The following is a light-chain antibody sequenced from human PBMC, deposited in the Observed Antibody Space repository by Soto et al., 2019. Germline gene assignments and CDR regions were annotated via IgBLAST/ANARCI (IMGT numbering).Light chain of an antibody. CDR1: QRVSSD. J-gene: IGKJ1*01. Sequence: EIVLTQSPATLSLSPGERATLSCRASQRVSSDLAWYQQKHGQAPRLLIYDASNRATGIPARFSGSGSGTDFTLTISSLEPEDFAVDYCQQRSKWHPTWTFSQGTKVEI. CDR3: QQRSKWHPTWT. V-gene: IGKV3-11*01. CDR2: DAS.